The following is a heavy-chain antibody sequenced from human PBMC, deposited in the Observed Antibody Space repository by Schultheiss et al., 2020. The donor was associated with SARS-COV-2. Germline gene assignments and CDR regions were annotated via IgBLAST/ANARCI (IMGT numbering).Heavy chain of an antibody. CDR3: ARDDPTVTPFDY. Sequence: GGSLRLSCAASGFTFSDYYMSWIRQAPGKGLEWVSYISSSGSTIYYADSVKGRFTISRDNSKNTLYLQMNSLRDEDTAVYYCARDDPTVTPFDYWGQGTLVTVSS. V-gene: IGHV3-11*04. CDR1: GFTFSDYY. CDR2: ISSSGSTI. D-gene: IGHD4-17*01. J-gene: IGHJ4*02.